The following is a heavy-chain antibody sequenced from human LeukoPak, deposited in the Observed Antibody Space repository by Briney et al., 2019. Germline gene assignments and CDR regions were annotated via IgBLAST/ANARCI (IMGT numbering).Heavy chain of an antibody. CDR1: GGSISSGDYY. J-gene: IGHJ4*02. CDR2: IYYGGST. Sequence: PSETLSLTCTVSGGSISSGDYYWSWIRQPPGRGLEWIGCIYYGGSTYYNPSLKSRVTISVDTSKNQFSLKLSSVTAADTAVYYRASYCSGGSCYPSDLDYWGQGTLVTVSS. CDR3: ASYCSGGSCYPSDLDY. V-gene: IGHV4-30-4*01. D-gene: IGHD2-15*01.